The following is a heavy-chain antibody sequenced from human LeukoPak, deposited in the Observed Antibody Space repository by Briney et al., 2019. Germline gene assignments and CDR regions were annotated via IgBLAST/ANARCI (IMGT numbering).Heavy chain of an antibody. V-gene: IGHV3-33*01. D-gene: IGHD4-17*01. CDR1: GFTFSRYG. Sequence: SGGSLRLSCAASGFTFSRYGMHWVRHAPGKGLEWVAVIWYDGSNKYYADSVRGRFTISRDNSKNTVYLQMNSLRGEDTAMYYCARNDYGDNGGFDYWGQGTLVTVSS. CDR3: ARNDYGDNGGFDY. CDR2: IWYDGSNK. J-gene: IGHJ4*02.